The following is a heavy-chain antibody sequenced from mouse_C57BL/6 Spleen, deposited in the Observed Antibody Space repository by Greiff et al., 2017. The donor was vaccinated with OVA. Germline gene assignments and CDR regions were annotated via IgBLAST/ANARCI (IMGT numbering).Heavy chain of an antibody. CDR2: ISYDGSN. V-gene: IGHV3-6*01. CDR3: AREVDGYDEEFAY. D-gene: IGHD2-2*01. Sequence: EVQLQESGPGLVKPSQSLSLTCSVTGYSITSGYYWNWIRQFPGNKLEWMGYISYDGSNNYNPSLKNRISITRDTSKNQFFLKLNSVTTEDTATYYCAREVDGYDEEFAYWGQGTLVTVSA. J-gene: IGHJ3*01. CDR1: GYSITSGYY.